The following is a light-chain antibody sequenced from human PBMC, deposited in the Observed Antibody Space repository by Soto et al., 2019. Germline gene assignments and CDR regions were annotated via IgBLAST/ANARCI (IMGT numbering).Light chain of an antibody. V-gene: IGKV1-16*02. Sequence: DIQMTQSPSSVSASVGERVTITCRASQGISTYLGWYQQKPGKAPKSLIYSASSLQSGVPSKFSGVGSRTEFTLTITDMQPDDFATYYCQQYYRYPWTFGQGTKVEI. J-gene: IGKJ1*01. CDR3: QQYYRYPWT. CDR1: QGISTY. CDR2: SAS.